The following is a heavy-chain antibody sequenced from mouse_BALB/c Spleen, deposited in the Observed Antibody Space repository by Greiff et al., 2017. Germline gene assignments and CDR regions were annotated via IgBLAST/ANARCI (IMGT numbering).Heavy chain of an antibody. V-gene: IGHV1S29*02. D-gene: IGHD2-1*01. CDR1: GYTFTDYN. CDR2: IYPYNGGT. Sequence: EVHLVESGPELVKPGASVKISCKASGYTFTDYNMHWVKQSHGKSLEWIGNIYPYNGGTGYNQKFKSKATLTVDNSSSTAYMELRSLTSEDSAVYYCARSGNGNYGFAYWGQGTLVTVSA. CDR3: ARSGNGNYGFAY. J-gene: IGHJ3*01.